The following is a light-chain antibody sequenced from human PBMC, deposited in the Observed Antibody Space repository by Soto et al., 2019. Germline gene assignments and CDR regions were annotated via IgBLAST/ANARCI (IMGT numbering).Light chain of an antibody. J-gene: IGKJ1*01. Sequence: EIVLTQSPGTLSLSAGERATLSCRASQSVSSSYLAWYQQKPGQAPRLLIYGASTRATGIPDRFSGSGSGTDFTLTISRLEPEDFAVYFCQQYSGSPPWTFGQGTKVEIK. V-gene: IGKV3-20*01. CDR1: QSVSSSY. CDR2: GAS. CDR3: QQYSGSPPWT.